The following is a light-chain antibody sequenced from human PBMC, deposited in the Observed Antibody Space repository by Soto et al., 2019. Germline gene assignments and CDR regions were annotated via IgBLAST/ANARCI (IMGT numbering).Light chain of an antibody. CDR3: QQYGNSIT. J-gene: IGKJ4*01. CDR1: QSVRSSY. V-gene: IGKV3-20*01. CDR2: GTY. Sequence: EIVLTQSPGIVSLSPGERATLSCRASQSVRSSYLAWYQQKFGQAPRLLIYGTYIRAAGIPDRFSGSGSGTDFTLTISRREPEDFALYYCQQYGNSITFGGGTKGEIK.